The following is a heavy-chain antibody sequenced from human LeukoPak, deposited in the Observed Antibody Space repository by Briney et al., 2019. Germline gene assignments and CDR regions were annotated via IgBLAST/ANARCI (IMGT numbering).Heavy chain of an antibody. D-gene: IGHD3-10*01. CDR2: ISSSDSRI. CDR3: ARENYYGSGSSPGEFDY. Sequence: GSLRLSCAASGFPFSDYDMSWIRQAPGRGLEWVSYISSSDSRIYYADSVKDRFTISRDNTKNSLYLQMHSLRVEDTAVYYCARENYYGSGSSPGEFDYWGQGTLVIVSS. J-gene: IGHJ4*02. CDR1: GFPFSDYD. V-gene: IGHV3-11*01.